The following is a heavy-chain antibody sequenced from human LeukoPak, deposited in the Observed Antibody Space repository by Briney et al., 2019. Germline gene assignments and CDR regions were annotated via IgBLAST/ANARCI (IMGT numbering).Heavy chain of an antibody. CDR1: GGSISSYY. Sequence: PSETLSLTCTVSGGSISSYYWSWIRQPPGKGLEWIGYFYYSGSTNYNPSLKSRSTISVDTSKNQFSLKLSSVTAADTAVYYCARGLGRHRQWLPQRHYWDYDGLDVWGQGTTVTVSS. V-gene: IGHV4-59*12. D-gene: IGHD6-19*01. CDR3: ARGLGRHRQWLPQRHYWDYDGLDV. J-gene: IGHJ6*02. CDR2: FYYSGST.